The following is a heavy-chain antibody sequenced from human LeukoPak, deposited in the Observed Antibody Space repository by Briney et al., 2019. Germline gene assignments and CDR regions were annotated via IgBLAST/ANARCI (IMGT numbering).Heavy chain of an antibody. D-gene: IGHD3-10*01. J-gene: IGHJ4*02. CDR1: GYTFTGYY. CDR3: ARAHRITMVRGVIGPPNYFDY. V-gene: IGHV1-2*02. Sequence: ASVKVSCKASGYTFTGYYMHWVRQAPGQGLEWMGWINPNSGGTNYAQKFQGRVTMTRDTSISTAYMELSRLRSDDTAVYYCARAHRITMVRGVIGPPNYFDYWGQGTLVTVSS. CDR2: INPNSGGT.